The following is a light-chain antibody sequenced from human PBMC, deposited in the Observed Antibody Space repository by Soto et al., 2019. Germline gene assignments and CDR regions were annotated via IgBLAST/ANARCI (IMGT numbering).Light chain of an antibody. V-gene: IGKV3-15*01. Sequence: EIVMTQSPATLSVSAGERATLSCRASQSVTSNLAWYQQKSGQAPRLLIYGASTRATGIPARFSGSGSGTEFTLIISSLQPEDFAVYYCLQSNNWPLTFGPGTKVDFK. CDR2: GAS. CDR1: QSVTSN. J-gene: IGKJ3*01. CDR3: LQSNNWPLT.